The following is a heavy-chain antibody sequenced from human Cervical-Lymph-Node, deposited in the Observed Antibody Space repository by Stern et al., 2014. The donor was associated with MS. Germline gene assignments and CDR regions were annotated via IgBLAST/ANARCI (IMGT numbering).Heavy chain of an antibody. CDR2: SDPGSGAT. J-gene: IGHJ4*02. CDR1: GYRFSTFY. Sequence: QVQLVQSGAEVKKPGASVKVSCKASGYRFSTFYLHWLRQAPGQGLQLVCRSDPGSGATNSSQTFQGRLTMTRDRSITTAYLELSGLRSDDTAVYYCARIYCSGDECYHSFDTWGQGTLVTVSS. CDR3: ARIYCSGDECYHSFDT. V-gene: IGHV1-2*06. D-gene: IGHD3-16*02.